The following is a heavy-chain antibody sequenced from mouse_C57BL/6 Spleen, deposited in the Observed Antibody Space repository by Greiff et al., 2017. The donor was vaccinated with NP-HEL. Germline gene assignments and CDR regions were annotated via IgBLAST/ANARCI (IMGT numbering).Heavy chain of an antibody. CDR2: ILPNSGST. D-gene: IGHD1-1*01. J-gene: IGHJ1*03. CDR1: GYTFTSYW. Sequence: QVQLQQPGAELVKPGASVKLSCKASGYTFTSYWMHWVKQRPGQGLEWLGMILPNSGSTTYNGKFKSKATLTVDKSSSTAYMQLSSLTSEDSAVYYCARPLITTVVEDWYFDVWGTGTTVTVSS. CDR3: ARPLITTVVEDWYFDV. V-gene: IGHV1-64*01.